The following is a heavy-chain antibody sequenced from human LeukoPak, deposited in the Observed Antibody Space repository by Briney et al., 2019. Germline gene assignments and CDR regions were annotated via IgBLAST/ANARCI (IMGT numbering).Heavy chain of an antibody. CDR1: GFTFSSYA. CDR2: ISGSGGST. CDR3: AKDHGYSTRFDP. V-gene: IGHV3-23*01. Sequence: GGSLRLSCAASGFTFSSYAMSWVRQAPGKGLGWVSAISGSGGSTYYADSVKGRFTISRDNSKNTLYLQMNSLRAEDTAVYYCAKDHGYSTRFDPWGQRTLVTVSS. J-gene: IGHJ5*02. D-gene: IGHD6-13*01.